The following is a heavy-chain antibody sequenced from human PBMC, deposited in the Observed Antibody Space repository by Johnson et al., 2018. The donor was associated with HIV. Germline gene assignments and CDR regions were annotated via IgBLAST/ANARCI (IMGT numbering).Heavy chain of an antibody. Sequence: QVQLVESGGGVVQPGGSLRLSCAASGFTFSSYGMHWVRQAPGKGLEWVAFIRYDGRKKFYGDSVKGRFTISRDNSENTLYLQMNSRRGEDTAVYYCAKWQGSSGAFDIWGQGTMVTVSS. J-gene: IGHJ3*02. CDR2: IRYDGRKK. CDR3: AKWQGSSGAFDI. CDR1: GFTFSSYG. V-gene: IGHV3-30*02. D-gene: IGHD2-15*01.